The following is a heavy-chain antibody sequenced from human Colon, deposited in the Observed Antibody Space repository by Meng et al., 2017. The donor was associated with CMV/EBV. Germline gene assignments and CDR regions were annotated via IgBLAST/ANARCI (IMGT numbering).Heavy chain of an antibody. D-gene: IGHD4-11*01. CDR2: IGAGFDT. V-gene: IGHV3-13*01. CDR1: GFIFSSYD. J-gene: IGHJ6*02. CDR3: VRANDYSNFNYYYPMDV. Sequence: GESLKISCAASGFIFSSYDMHWVRQAAGKGLEWVSAIGAGFDTYYSDSVKGRFTISRDNAKNSLYLQMNSLTAEDTALYYCVRANDYSNFNYYYPMDVWGQGTTVTVSS.